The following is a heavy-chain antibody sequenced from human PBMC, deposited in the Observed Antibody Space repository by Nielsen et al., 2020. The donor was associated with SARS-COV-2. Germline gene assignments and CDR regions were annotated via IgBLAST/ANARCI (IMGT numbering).Heavy chain of an antibody. D-gene: IGHD5-18*01. J-gene: IGHJ4*02. CDR1: GGSISSSSYY. CDR2: IYYSGST. Sequence: SETLSLTCTVSGGSISSSSYYWGWIRQPPGKGLEWIGSIYYSGSTYYNPSLKSRVTISVDTSKNQFSLKLSSVTAAGTAVYYCASFTSTAMVPYWGQGTLVTVSS. CDR3: ASFTSTAMVPY. V-gene: IGHV4-39*01.